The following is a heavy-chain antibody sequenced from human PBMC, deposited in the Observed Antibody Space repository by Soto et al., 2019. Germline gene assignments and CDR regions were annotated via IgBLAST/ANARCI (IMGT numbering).Heavy chain of an antibody. J-gene: IGHJ4*02. CDR2: ISYDGTNK. CDR3: AIEENDSSGYFPFDY. CDR1: GFTFSSYS. Sequence: GGSMRLSCAAAGFTFSSYSMNWVRQAPGKGLEWVAVISYDGTNKYSADSVKGRFTISRDNYKNTLYLQMNSLRAEDTAVYYCAIEENDSSGYFPFDYWGQGTLVTVSS. V-gene: IGHV3-30*03. D-gene: IGHD3-22*01.